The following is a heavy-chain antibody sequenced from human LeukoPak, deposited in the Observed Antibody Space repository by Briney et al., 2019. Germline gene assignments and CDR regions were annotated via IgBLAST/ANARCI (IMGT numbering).Heavy chain of an antibody. CDR1: GFTFSSYS. D-gene: IGHD6-6*01. V-gene: IGHV3-21*01. CDR3: ASPSGVHSSSGLDY. CDR2: ISSSSSYI. Sequence: GGSLRLSCAASGFTFSSYSMNWVRQAPGEGLEWVSSISSSSSYIYCADSVKGRFTISRDNAKNSLYLQMNSLRAEDTAVYYCASPSGVHSSSGLDYWGQGTLVTVSS. J-gene: IGHJ4*02.